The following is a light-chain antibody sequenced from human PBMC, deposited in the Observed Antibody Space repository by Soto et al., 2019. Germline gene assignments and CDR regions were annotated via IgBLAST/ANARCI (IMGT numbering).Light chain of an antibody. J-gene: IGLJ2*01. CDR2: STN. Sequence: QAVVTQEPSLSVSPGGTVTLTCGLSSGSVSTNYYPSWYQQTPGQAPRTLIHSTNTRSSGVPDRFSGSILGNKAALTITGAQADDESDYYCVLYMGSGISVFGGGTKLT. CDR1: SGSVSTNYY. V-gene: IGLV8-61*01. CDR3: VLYMGSGISV.